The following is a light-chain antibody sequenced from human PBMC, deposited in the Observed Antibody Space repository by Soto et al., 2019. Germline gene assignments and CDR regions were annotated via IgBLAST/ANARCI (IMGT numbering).Light chain of an antibody. V-gene: IGKV3-20*01. Sequence: ESVLTQSPGTLSLSPGERATLSCRASQSVSSSYLAWYQPKPGQAPRLLIYGASRRATGIPDRFSGSGSGTDFTLTISRLEPEDFAVYYCQQYGSSPLTFGHGTNVEL. CDR1: QSVSSSY. CDR2: GAS. J-gene: IGKJ1*01. CDR3: QQYGSSPLT.